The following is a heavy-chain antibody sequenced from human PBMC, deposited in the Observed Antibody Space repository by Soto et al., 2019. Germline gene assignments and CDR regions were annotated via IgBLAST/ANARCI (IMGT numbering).Heavy chain of an antibody. V-gene: IGHV3-11*01. J-gene: IGHJ4*02. CDR1: GFTFSDYY. CDR2: ISSSGSTI. D-gene: IGHD2-15*01. CDR3: ATDCSGGSCYVAFYY. Sequence: GGSLRLSCAASGFTFSDYYMSWIRQAPGKGLEWVSYISSSGSTIYYADSVKGRFTISRDNAKNSLYLQMNSLRAEDTAVYYCATDCSGGSCYVAFYYWGQGTLVTVSS.